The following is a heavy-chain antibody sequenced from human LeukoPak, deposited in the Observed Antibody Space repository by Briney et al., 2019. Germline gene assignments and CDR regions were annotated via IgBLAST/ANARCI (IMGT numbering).Heavy chain of an antibody. CDR3: AKVYCSTTSCYENRWFDP. CDR2: IRYDGSNK. J-gene: IGHJ5*02. D-gene: IGHD2-2*01. CDR1: GFTFSSYG. Sequence: GGSLRLSCAASGFTFSSYGMHWVRQAPGKGLEWVAFIRYDGSNKYYADSVKGRFTISRDNSKNTLYLKMNLLRAEATAVYYCAKVYCSTTSCYENRWFDPWGQGTLVTVSS. V-gene: IGHV3-30*02.